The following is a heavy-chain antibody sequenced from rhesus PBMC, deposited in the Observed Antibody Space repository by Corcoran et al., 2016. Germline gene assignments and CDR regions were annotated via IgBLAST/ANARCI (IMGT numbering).Heavy chain of an antibody. CDR3: ARYPYNRFDV. V-gene: IGHV4-127*01. J-gene: IGHJ5-1*01. CDR1: GYSISSGYG. CDR2: IGGSTGTT. Sequence: QVQLQESGPGLVKPSETLSLTCAVSGYSISSGYGWSWIRQPPGKGVEWIGYIGGSTGTTTSTPSLTCRVTMSKDTSKSQFSRKLRSVTAADTAVYYCARYPYNRFDVWGPGVLVTVSS.